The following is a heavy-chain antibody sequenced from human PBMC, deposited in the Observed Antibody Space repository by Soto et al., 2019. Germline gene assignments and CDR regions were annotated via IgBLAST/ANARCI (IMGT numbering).Heavy chain of an antibody. V-gene: IGHV3-23*01. CDR1: GFTFSSYA. CDR3: AKVAYDFWSGYGPLINWFDP. CDR2: ISGSGGST. D-gene: IGHD3-3*01. J-gene: IGHJ5*02. Sequence: GGSLRLSCTASGFTFSSYAMSWVRQAPGKGLEWVSAISGSGGSTYYADSVKGRFTISRDNSKNTLYLQMNSLRAEDTAVYYCAKVAYDFWSGYGPLINWFDPWGQGTLVTVSS.